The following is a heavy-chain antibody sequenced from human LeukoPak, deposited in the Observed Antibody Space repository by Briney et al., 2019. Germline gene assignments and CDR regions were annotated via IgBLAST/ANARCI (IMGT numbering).Heavy chain of an antibody. CDR3: ARLRVSSGGEYYFYY. V-gene: IGHV4-59*08. CDR2: IYYSGST. J-gene: IGHJ4*02. CDR1: GGSISSYY. Sequence: SETLSLTCTVSGGSISSYYWSWIRQPPGKGLEWIGYIYYSGSTNYNPSLKSRVTISVDTSKNQFSLKLSSVTAADTAVYYCARLRVSSGGEYYFYYWGQGTLVTVSS. D-gene: IGHD3-16*01.